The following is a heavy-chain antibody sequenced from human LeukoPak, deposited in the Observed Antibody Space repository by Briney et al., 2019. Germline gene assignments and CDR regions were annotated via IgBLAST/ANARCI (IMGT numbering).Heavy chain of an antibody. D-gene: IGHD3-10*01. J-gene: IGHJ4*02. CDR1: GFSFNSYA. Sequence: GGSLRLSCVTSGFSFNSYATHWVRQAPDKGLEWVAAISYDGRNTYYADFVKGRFTISRDDSKNSLYLQMNSQRAEDTAMYYCTRDPPVQFWGQGTPVTVLS. CDR3: TRDPPVQF. V-gene: IGHV3-33*05. CDR2: ISYDGRNT.